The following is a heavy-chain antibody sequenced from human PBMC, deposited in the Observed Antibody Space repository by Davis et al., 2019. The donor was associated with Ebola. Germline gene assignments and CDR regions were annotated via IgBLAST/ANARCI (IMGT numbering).Heavy chain of an antibody. D-gene: IGHD3-16*01. CDR1: GFTFSSYA. CDR3: ARGGGGSEWGALGY. CDR2: ISGSGGST. Sequence: GESLKISCAASGFTFSSYAMSWVRQAPGKGLEWVSAISGSGGSTYYADSVKGRFTISRDNSKNTLYLQMNSLRAEDTAVYYCARGGGGSEWGALGYWGQGTLVTVSS. V-gene: IGHV3-23*01. J-gene: IGHJ4*02.